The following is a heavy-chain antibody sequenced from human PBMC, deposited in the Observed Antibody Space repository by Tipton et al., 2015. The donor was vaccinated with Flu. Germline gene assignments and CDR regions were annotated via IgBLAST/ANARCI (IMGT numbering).Heavy chain of an antibody. CDR1: GGSISSISDY. Sequence: TLALTCTVSGGSISSISDYWGWVRQSPGKGLEGIGNINYRGITYYNPSLKSRVTISVDTPKNQFSLKVTSVTAADTAVYYCARDRIINGFCSGVRYGMDVWGQGTTVIVSS. J-gene: IGHJ6*02. CDR3: ARDRIINGFCSGVRYGMDV. D-gene: IGHD3-3*01. CDR2: INYRGIT. V-gene: IGHV4-39*07.